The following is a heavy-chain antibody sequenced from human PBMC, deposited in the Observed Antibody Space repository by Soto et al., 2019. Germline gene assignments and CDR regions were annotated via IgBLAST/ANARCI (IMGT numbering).Heavy chain of an antibody. CDR2: IKQDGSEK. Sequence: GGSLRLSCAASGFTFSSYWMSWVRQAPGKGLEWVANIKQDGSEKYYVDSVKGRFTISRDNAKNSLYLQMNSLRAEDTAVYYCARVLSGSLGDAFDIWGQGTMVTVSS. D-gene: IGHD1-26*01. CDR3: ARVLSGSLGDAFDI. V-gene: IGHV3-7*03. J-gene: IGHJ3*02. CDR1: GFTFSSYW.